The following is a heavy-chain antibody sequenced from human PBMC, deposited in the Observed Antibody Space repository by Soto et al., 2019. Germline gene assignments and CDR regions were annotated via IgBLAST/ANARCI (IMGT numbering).Heavy chain of an antibody. J-gene: IGHJ5*02. CDR1: GFTFSSYG. CDR2: IWYDGSNK. CDR3: AREALFYENWFDP. Sequence: QVQLVESGGGVVQPGRSLRLSCAASGFTFSSYGMHWVRQAPGKGLEWVAVIWYDGSNKYYADSVKGRFTISRDNSKNTLYLQMNSLRAEDTAVYYCAREALFYENWFDPWGQGNLVTVSS. V-gene: IGHV3-33*01. D-gene: IGHD5-12*01.